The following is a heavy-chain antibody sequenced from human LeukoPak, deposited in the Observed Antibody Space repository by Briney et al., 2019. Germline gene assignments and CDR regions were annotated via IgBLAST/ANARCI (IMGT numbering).Heavy chain of an antibody. J-gene: IGHJ4*02. D-gene: IGHD3-10*01. Sequence: SETLSLTCTVSGGSISSSSYYWGWIRQPPGRGLEWIGSIYYGGSTYYNPSLKSRVTISVDTSKNQFSLKLSSVTAADTAVYYCARAEGPLWFGDTWYFDYWGQGTLVTVSS. CDR1: GGSISSSSYY. CDR2: IYYGGST. V-gene: IGHV4-39*07. CDR3: ARAEGPLWFGDTWYFDY.